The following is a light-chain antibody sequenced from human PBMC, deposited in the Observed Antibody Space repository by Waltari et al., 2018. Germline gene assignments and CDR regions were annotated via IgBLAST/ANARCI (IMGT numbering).Light chain of an antibody. Sequence: SYELTQPPSLFVSPGQPASITCPGDKLGDKYACWYQQKPGQSPVLVIYQDNKLPSGIPERFSGSNSGDTATLTISGTQAMDEADYYCQAWDTTTAVFGGGTKLTVL. J-gene: IGLJ3*02. CDR2: QDN. CDR1: KLGDKY. V-gene: IGLV3-1*01. CDR3: QAWDTTTAV.